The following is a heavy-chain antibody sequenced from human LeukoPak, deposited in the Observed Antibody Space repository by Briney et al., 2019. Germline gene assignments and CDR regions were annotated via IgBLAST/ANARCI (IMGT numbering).Heavy chain of an antibody. J-gene: IGHJ6*03. V-gene: IGHV3-21*01. CDR2: ISSGSSYI. CDR1: GFTFSSYN. Sequence: GGSLRLSCAASGFTFSSYNIHWVRQAPGKGLEWVSSISSGSSYIYYADSMKGRFTISRDNAKNSLYLQMNSLRAEDTAVYYCAKDSAFYYIDVWGKGTTVIISS. D-gene: IGHD3-10*01. CDR3: AKDSAFYYIDV.